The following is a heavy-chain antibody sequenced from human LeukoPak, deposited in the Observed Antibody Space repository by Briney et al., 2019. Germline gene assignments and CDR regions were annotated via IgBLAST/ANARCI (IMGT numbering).Heavy chain of an antibody. CDR3: AKLQPLLYYGAFDI. CDR1: GFTFDDYA. D-gene: IGHD2-2*02. CDR2: ISWNSGSI. Sequence: GRSLRLSCAASGFTFDDYAMHWVRQAPGKGLEWVSGISWNSGSIGYADSVKGRFTISRDNAKNSLYLQMNSLRAEDTALYYCAKLQPLLYYGAFDIWGQGTMVTVSS. J-gene: IGHJ3*02. V-gene: IGHV3-9*01.